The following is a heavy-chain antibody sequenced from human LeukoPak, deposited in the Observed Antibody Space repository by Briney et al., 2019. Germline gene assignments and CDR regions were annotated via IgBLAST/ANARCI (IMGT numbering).Heavy chain of an antibody. J-gene: IGHJ4*02. CDR3: ARGGYSYGRSKFDY. Sequence: SGGSLRLSCAASGFTFDDYAMHWVRQAPGKGLEWVSGISWNSGSIGYADSVKGRFTISRDNAKNSLYLQMNSLRAGDMALYYCARGGYSYGRSKFDYWGQGTLVTVSS. D-gene: IGHD5-18*01. CDR1: GFTFDDYA. CDR2: ISWNSGSI. V-gene: IGHV3-9*03.